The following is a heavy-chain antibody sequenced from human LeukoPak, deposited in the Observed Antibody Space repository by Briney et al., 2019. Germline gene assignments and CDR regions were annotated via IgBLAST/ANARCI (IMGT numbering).Heavy chain of an antibody. Sequence: GGSLRLSCAASGFTFSSYGMHWVRQAPGKGLEWVAIIWYDGSDKYYADSVKGRFTISRDNSKNTLYLQMNSLRAEDTAVYYCAREDYGDYVWGQGTLVTVSS. CDR1: GFTFSSYG. CDR3: AREDYGDYV. V-gene: IGHV3-30*02. CDR2: IWYDGSDK. J-gene: IGHJ4*02. D-gene: IGHD4-17*01.